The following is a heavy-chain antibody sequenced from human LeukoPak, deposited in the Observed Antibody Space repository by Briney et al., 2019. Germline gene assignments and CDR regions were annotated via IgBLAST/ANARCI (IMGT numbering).Heavy chain of an antibody. V-gene: IGHV4-34*01. Sequence: SETLSLTCAVYGGSFSGYYWSWIRQPPGKGLEWIGEINHSGSTNYNPSLKSRVTISVDTSKNQFSLKLSSVTAADTAVYYCAIIYDFWSGYYMNGFDYWGQGTLVTVSS. D-gene: IGHD3-3*01. CDR3: AIIYDFWSGYYMNGFDY. J-gene: IGHJ4*02. CDR1: GGSFSGYY. CDR2: INHSGST.